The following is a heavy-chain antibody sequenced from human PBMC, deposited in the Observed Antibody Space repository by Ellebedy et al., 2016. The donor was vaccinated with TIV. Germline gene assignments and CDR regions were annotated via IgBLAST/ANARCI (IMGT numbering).Heavy chain of an antibody. V-gene: IGHV3-30*03. J-gene: IGHJ5*02. Sequence: PGGSLRLSCAASGFTFSDYAMHWVRQAPGKGLEWVAVISDAGSNKFHTDSVKGRFTISRDNAKNSLCLQMNSLRAEDTALYYCARDIGYNCFDHWGQGNLVTVSA. CDR3: ARDIGYNCFDH. CDR1: GFTFSDYA. CDR2: ISDAGSNK. D-gene: IGHD5-12*01.